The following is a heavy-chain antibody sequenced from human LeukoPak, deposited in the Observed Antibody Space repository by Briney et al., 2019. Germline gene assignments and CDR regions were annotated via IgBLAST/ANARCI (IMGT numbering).Heavy chain of an antibody. D-gene: IGHD4-17*01. CDR1: GGSISSYY. Sequence: PSETPSLTCTVSGGSISSYYWSWIRQPAGKGLEWIGRIYTSGSTNYNPSLKSRVTMSVDTSKNQFSLKLSSVTAADTAVYYCARDQGYTVKNWFDPWGQGTLITVSS. CDR3: ARDQGYTVKNWFDP. V-gene: IGHV4-4*07. CDR2: IYTSGST. J-gene: IGHJ5*02.